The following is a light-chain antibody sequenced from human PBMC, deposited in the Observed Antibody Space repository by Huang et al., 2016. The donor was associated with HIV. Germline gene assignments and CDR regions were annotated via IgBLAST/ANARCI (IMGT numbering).Light chain of an antibody. J-gene: IGKJ2*01. CDR1: QSVGGY. V-gene: IGKV3-11*01. CDR2: DTS. CDR3: QQPGS. Sequence: EIVLTQSPATLSLSPGERATLSCRASQSVGGYLAWYQQKPGQAPRLLIYDTSTRATGIPARFSGSGSETYFTLTISSLEPEDFAVYYCQQPGSFGQGTKVDIK.